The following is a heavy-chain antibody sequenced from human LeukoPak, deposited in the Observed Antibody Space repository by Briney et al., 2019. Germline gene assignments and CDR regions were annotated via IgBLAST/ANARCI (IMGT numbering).Heavy chain of an antibody. CDR3: AKDRSCSGSSCNVGS. J-gene: IGHJ3*01. V-gene: IGHV3-23*01. D-gene: IGHD2-2*01. CDR1: GFTFSSFA. CDR2: ISGSGGST. Sequence: GGSLRLSCAGSGFTFSSFAMSWVRQAPGEGLEWVSAISGSGGSTFYADSVKGRFTISRDNSKNTLFLQMNGLRAEDTAVYYCAKDRSCSGSSCNVGSWGQGTMVTVSS.